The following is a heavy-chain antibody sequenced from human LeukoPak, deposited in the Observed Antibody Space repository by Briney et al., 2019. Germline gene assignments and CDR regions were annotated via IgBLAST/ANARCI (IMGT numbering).Heavy chain of an antibody. D-gene: IGHD3-22*01. V-gene: IGHV4-34*01. Sequence: SETLSLTCAVSGGSFSGYYWYWIRQPPGKGLEWIGEINQGESTNYNPSLKSRATLSVDTSKNQFSLKLTSVTAADTAVYYCARGRTHYYDTSGYYPSIYYGMDVWGQGTTVIVSS. CDR2: INQGEST. J-gene: IGHJ6*02. CDR1: GGSFSGYY. CDR3: ARGRTHYYDTSGYYPSIYYGMDV.